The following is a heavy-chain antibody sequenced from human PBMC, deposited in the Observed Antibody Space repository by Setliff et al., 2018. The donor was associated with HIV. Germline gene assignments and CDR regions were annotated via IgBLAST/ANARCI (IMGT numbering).Heavy chain of an antibody. D-gene: IGHD5-12*01. CDR2: IFHSAAT. Sequence: SETLSLTCAVSGYSISSGYYWGWIRQPPGKGLEWIGSIFHSAATNYNPSLKSRVTISIDTSKNQFSLKLTSVTAADTAVYYCARESRSMHVAHWGQGTLVTVSS. V-gene: IGHV4-38-2*02. CDR1: GYSISSGYY. CDR3: ARESRSMHVAH. J-gene: IGHJ4*02.